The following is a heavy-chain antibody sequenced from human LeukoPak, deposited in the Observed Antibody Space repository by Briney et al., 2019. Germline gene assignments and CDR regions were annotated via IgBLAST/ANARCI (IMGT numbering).Heavy chain of an antibody. CDR2: INHSGST. Sequence: SETLSLTCVVYGGSFSGYYWSWIRQPPGKGLEWIGEINHSGSTNYNPSLKSQVTISVDTSKNQFSLKLSSVTAADTAVYYCARSLNYYGSGSYYLYYFDYWGQGTLVTVSS. V-gene: IGHV4-34*01. J-gene: IGHJ4*02. D-gene: IGHD3-10*01. CDR3: ARSLNYYGSGSYYLYYFDY. CDR1: GGSFSGYY.